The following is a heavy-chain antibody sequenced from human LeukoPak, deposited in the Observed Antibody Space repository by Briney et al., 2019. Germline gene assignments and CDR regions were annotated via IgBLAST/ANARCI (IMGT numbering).Heavy chain of an antibody. CDR3: ARGQNIPA. V-gene: IGHV3-53*01. CDR1: GFTFSSYW. CDR2: IYSGGST. J-gene: IGHJ4*02. Sequence: QPGGSLRLSCAASGFTFSSYWMTWVRQAPGKGLEWVSVIYSGGSTYYADSVKGRFTISRDNSKNTLYLQMNSLRAEDTAVYYCARGQNIPAWGQGTLVTVSS. D-gene: IGHD1/OR15-1a*01.